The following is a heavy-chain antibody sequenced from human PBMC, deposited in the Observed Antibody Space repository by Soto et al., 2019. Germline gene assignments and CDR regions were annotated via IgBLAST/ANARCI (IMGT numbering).Heavy chain of an antibody. D-gene: IGHD2-2*01. CDR2: IYYSGST. J-gene: IGHJ5*02. CDR3: ARLVVPAARIYWFDP. Sequence: SETPSLTFTVPGGSISSYYWSWIRQPPGKGLEWIGYIYYSGSTNYNPSLKSRVTISVDTSKNQFSLKLSSVTAADTAVYYCARLVVPAARIYWFDPWGQGTLVTVSS. CDR1: GGSISSYY. V-gene: IGHV4-59*08.